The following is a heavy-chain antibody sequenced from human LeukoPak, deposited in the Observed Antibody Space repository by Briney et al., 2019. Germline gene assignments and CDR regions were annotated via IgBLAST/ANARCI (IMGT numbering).Heavy chain of an antibody. CDR3: ARIVGSSDY. CDR1: GGSISSSSYY. J-gene: IGHJ4*02. CDR2: IYYSGST. D-gene: IGHD1-26*01. V-gene: IGHV4-39*01. Sequence: PAETLSLTCTVSGGSISSSSYYWGRIRQPPGKGLEWIGSIYYSGSTYYNLSVQGRVTISVDTSKSHSSLKLSCLTAADTAVYYCARIVGSSDYWGQGTLVTVTS.